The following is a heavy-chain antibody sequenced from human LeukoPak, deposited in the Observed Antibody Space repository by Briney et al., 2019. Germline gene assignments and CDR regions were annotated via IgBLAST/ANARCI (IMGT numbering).Heavy chain of an antibody. CDR3: ARRDFWSGYSLAF. J-gene: IGHJ4*02. Sequence: SETLSLTCAVYGGSFSGYYWSWIRQPPGKGLEWIGEINHSGSTNYNPSLKSRVTISVDTSKNQFSLKLSSVTAADTAVYYCARRDFWSGYSLAFWGQGTLVTVSS. CDR1: GGSFSGYY. D-gene: IGHD3-3*01. CDR2: INHSGST. V-gene: IGHV4-34*01.